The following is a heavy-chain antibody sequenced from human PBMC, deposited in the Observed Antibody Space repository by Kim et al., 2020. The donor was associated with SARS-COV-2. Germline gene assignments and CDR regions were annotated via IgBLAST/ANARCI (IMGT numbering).Heavy chain of an antibody. V-gene: IGHV3-33*01. CDR1: GFTFSSYG. Sequence: GRSLRLSCAASGFTFSSYGMHWVRQAPGKGLEWVAVIWYDGSNKYYADSVKGRFTISRDNSKNTLYLQMNSLRAEDTAVYYCASHNWNDGYFDYWGQGTLVTVSS. D-gene: IGHD1-20*01. CDR2: IWYDGSNK. CDR3: ASHNWNDGYFDY. J-gene: IGHJ4*02.